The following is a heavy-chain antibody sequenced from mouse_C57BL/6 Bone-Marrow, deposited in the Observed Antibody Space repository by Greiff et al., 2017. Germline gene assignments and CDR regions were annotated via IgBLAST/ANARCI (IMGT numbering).Heavy chain of an antibody. CDR3: AREGRTWFAY. CDR1: GYTFTSYW. Sequence: QVQLQQPGAEIVKPGASVKMSCKASGYTFTSYWITWVKQRPGQGLEWIGDIYPGSGSTNYNEKFKSKATLTVDTSSSTAYMQLSSLTSEDAAVYYCAREGRTWFAYGGQGTLVTVSA. J-gene: IGHJ3*01. CDR2: IYPGSGST. V-gene: IGHV1-55*01.